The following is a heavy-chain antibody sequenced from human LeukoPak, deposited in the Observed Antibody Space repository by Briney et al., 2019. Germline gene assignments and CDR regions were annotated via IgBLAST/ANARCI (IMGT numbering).Heavy chain of an antibody. CDR3: ARLKLEWSYGSGSYTPYYYYGMDV. D-gene: IGHD3-10*01. Sequence: ASVKVSCKASGYTFTSYDINWVRQATGQGLEWMGWMNPNSGNTGYAQKFQGRVTMTRNTSISTAYMELSSLRSEDTAVYYCARLKLEWSYGSGSYTPYYYYGMDVWGQGTTVTVSS. J-gene: IGHJ6*02. CDR2: MNPNSGNT. CDR1: GYTFTSYD. V-gene: IGHV1-8*02.